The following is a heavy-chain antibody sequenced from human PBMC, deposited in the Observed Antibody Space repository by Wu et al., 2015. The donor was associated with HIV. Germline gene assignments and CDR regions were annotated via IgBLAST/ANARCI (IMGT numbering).Heavy chain of an antibody. V-gene: IGHV1-8*02. J-gene: IGHJ1*01. D-gene: IGHD3-22*01. Sequence: QVLLTQSGPEVRKPGASVKVSCKASGYTFIDYDINWVRQASGQGLEWLGWMNPRSGTSRSTQKFEGRINMTRTSSTRTAYLELTSLTSDDTAIYYCVRVGYYYDIGRSYGEYFQHWGQGSAVIVSP. CDR1: GYTFIDYD. CDR3: VRVGYYYDIGRSYGEYFQH. CDR2: MNPRSGTS.